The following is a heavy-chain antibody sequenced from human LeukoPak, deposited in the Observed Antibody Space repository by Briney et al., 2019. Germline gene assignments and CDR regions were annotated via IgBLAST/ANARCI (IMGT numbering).Heavy chain of an antibody. V-gene: IGHV4-59*01. CDR2: IYYSGST. J-gene: IGHJ4*02. D-gene: IGHD6-13*01. CDR3: AREGASSSFGY. Sequence: SETLSLTCTVSGGSISSYYWSWIRQPPGKGLEWIGYIYYSGSTNYNPSLKSRVTISVDTSKNQFSLKLSSVTAADTAVYYCAREGASSSFGYWGQGTLVTVSS. CDR1: GGSISSYY.